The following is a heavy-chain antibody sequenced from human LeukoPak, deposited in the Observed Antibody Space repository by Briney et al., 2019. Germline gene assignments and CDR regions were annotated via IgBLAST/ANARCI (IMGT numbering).Heavy chain of an antibody. CDR2: ISAYNGNT. J-gene: IGHJ4*02. V-gene: IGHV1-18*01. CDR1: GYTFTSYG. CDR3: ARGLVGYCGSGSFDY. D-gene: IGHD3-10*01. Sequence: ASVKVSCKASGYTFTSYGISWVRQAPGQGLEWMGWISAYNGNTNYAQKLQGRVTMTTDTSTSTAYMELRSLRSDDTAVYYCARGLVGYCGSGSFDYWGQGTLVTVSS.